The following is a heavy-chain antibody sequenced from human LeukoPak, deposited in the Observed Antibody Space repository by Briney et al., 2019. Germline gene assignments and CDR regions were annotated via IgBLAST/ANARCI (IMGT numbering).Heavy chain of an antibody. CDR3: ARGWIAAAGNLFDP. D-gene: IGHD6-13*01. V-gene: IGHV4-59*01. J-gene: IGHJ5*02. CDR2: IYYSGST. CDR1: GGSISSYY. Sequence: SETLSLTRTVSGGSISSYYWSWIRQPPGKGLEWIGYIYYSGSTNYNPSLKSRVTISVDTSKNQFSLKLSSVTAADTAVYYCARGWIAAAGNLFDPWGQGTLVTVSS.